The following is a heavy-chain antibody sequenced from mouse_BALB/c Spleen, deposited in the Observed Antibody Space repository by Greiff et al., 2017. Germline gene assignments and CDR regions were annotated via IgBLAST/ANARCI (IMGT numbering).Heavy chain of an antibody. J-gene: IGHJ3*01. CDR3: ARDYRRFAY. D-gene: IGHD2-14*01. CDR1: GFTFTDYY. CDR2: IRNKANGYTT. V-gene: IGHV7-3*02. Sequence: EVKLQESGGGLVQPGGSLRLSCATSGFTFTDYYMSWVRQPPGKALEWLGFIRNKANGYTTEYSASVKGRFTISRDNSQSILYLQMNTLRAEDSATYYCARDYRRFAYWGQGTLVTVSA.